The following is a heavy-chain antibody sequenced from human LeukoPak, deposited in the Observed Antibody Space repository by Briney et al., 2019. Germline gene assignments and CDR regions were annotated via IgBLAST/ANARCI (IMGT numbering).Heavy chain of an antibody. CDR1: AFIFGDNP. CDR2: IRSRRYGGTT. CDR3: TRISSSPAALYYYYMDV. D-gene: IGHD6-6*01. V-gene: IGHV3-49*04. J-gene: IGHJ6*03. Sequence: GGSLRLSCTASAFIFGDNPLNWVRQAPGKGLERVGLIRSRRYGGTTEYVASVNGRFSISRDDSKNIVYLQMNSLRDEDTAVYFCTRISSSPAALYYYYMDVWGKGIPVTVSS.